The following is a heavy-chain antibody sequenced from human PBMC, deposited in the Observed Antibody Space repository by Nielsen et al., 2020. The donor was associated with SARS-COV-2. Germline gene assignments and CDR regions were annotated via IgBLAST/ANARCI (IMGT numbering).Heavy chain of an antibody. D-gene: IGHD3-10*01. CDR3: AKAGELGGHGMDV. CDR2: VYYSGTT. Sequence: RQAPGKGLEWIGYVYYSGTTNYNPSLKSRVTISLDTSKNQFFLKLSSVTAADRAVYYCAKAGELGGHGMDVWGQGTTVTVSS. V-gene: IGHV4-59*01. J-gene: IGHJ6*02.